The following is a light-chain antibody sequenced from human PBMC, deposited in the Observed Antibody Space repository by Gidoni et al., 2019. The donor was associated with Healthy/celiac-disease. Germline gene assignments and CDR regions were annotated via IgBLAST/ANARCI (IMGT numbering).Light chain of an antibody. V-gene: IGKV3-20*01. CDR2: GAS. CDR3: QQYGSSPSLT. J-gene: IGKJ4*01. Sequence: EIVLTQSPGTLSLSPGERATLSCRASQSVSSSYLAWSQQKPGQAPRLLIYGASSSATGIPDRFSGSGSGTDFTLTISRLEPEDFAVYYCQQYGSSPSLTFGGGTKVEIK. CDR1: QSVSSSY.